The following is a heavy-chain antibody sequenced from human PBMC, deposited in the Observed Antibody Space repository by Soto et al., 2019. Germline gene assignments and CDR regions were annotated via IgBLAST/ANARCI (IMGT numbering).Heavy chain of an antibody. J-gene: IGHJ5*02. Sequence: GESLKISCKGPGHPSNNHWIGWVRQTPGKGLEWMGLIFTRDSETKTSPSFQGHVSFSVDNSINTVYLQWTSLKTTDTGIYFCARGYFDSGHGYDLWGQGTLVTVSS. CDR2: IFTRDSET. V-gene: IGHV5-51*01. CDR3: ARGYFDSGHGYDL. D-gene: IGHD3-10*01. CDR1: GHPSNNHW.